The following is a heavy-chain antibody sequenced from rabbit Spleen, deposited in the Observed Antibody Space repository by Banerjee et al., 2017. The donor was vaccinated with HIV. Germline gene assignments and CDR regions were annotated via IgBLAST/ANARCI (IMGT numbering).Heavy chain of an antibody. CDR2: IYPDYGST. D-gene: IGHD4-2*01. CDR3: ARSNNVFDAVHL. J-gene: IGHJ4*01. CDR1: GFDFSNYG. Sequence: QLVESGGGLVQPGGSLKLSCKASGFDFSNYGVSWVRQAPGKGLEWIAYIYPDYGSTNYASWVNGRFTISLDNAQNTVFLQMTSLTVADTATYFCARSNNVFDAVHLWGPGTLVTVS. V-gene: IGHV1S47*01.